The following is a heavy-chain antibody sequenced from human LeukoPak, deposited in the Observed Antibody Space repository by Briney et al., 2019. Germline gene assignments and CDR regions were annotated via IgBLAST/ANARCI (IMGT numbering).Heavy chain of an antibody. V-gene: IGHV3-23*01. Sequence: PGGSLRLSCAASGFTFSSYWMHWVRQAPGKGLEWVSAISGSGGSTYYADSVKGRFTISRDNSKNTLYLQMNSLRAEDTAVYYCAKDFLEAAAGDYWGQGTLVTVSS. CDR3: AKDFLEAAAGDY. CDR1: GFTFSSYW. CDR2: ISGSGGST. D-gene: IGHD6-13*01. J-gene: IGHJ4*02.